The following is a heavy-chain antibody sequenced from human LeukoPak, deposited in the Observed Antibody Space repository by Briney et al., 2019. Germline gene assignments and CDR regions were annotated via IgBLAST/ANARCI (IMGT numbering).Heavy chain of an antibody. V-gene: IGHV1-18*01. J-gene: IGHJ4*02. D-gene: IGHD4-11*01. Sequence: GASVKVSCKASGYTFTSYGISWVRQAPGQGLEWMGWINTYDGSTKHAQTLQGRVTMTTDTSTSTAYMELRSLRSDDTAVYYCARGGHDYPVEYNFDYWGQGTLVTVSS. CDR2: INTYDGST. CDR3: ARGGHDYPVEYNFDY. CDR1: GYTFTSYG.